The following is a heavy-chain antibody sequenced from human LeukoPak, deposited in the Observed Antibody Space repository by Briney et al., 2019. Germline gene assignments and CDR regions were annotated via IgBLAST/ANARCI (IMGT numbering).Heavy chain of an antibody. CDR2: IWFDGKNE. Sequence: PGGSLRLSCAASGFTFSSYGMHWVRQAPGKGLEWVADIWFDGKNEHFADSVKGRFTISRDNSKNTMYLQINSLRAEDTAVYYCARDRHCGNGVCHSPPGMDVWGQGTTVTVSS. CDR1: GFTFSSYG. V-gene: IGHV3-33*01. D-gene: IGHD2-8*01. J-gene: IGHJ6*02. CDR3: ARDRHCGNGVCHSPPGMDV.